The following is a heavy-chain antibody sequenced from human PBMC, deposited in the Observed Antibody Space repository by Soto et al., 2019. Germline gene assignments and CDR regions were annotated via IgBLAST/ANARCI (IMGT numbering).Heavy chain of an antibody. Sequence: GGSLRLSCAASGFTFSSYSMNWVRQAPGKGLEWVSYISSSSSTIYYADSVKGRFTISRDNAKNSLYLQMNSLRAEDTAVYYCARRYLRPITGTTLHYMDVWGKGTTVTVSS. CDR2: ISSSSSTI. J-gene: IGHJ6*03. CDR3: ARRYLRPITGTTLHYMDV. CDR1: GFTFSSYS. V-gene: IGHV3-48*01. D-gene: IGHD1-7*01.